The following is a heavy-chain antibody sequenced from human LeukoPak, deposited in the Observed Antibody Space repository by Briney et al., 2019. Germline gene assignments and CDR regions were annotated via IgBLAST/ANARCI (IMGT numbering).Heavy chain of an antibody. CDR3: VRAFNYDSSGYKPLYYFDY. V-gene: IGHV3-21*01. CDR1: GFTFSSYS. CDR2: ISSSSSYI. D-gene: IGHD3-22*01. J-gene: IGHJ4*02. Sequence: GGSLRLSCAASGFTFSSYSMNWVRQAPGKGLEWVSSISSSSSYIYYADSVKGRFTISRDNAKNSLYLQMNSLRAEDTAVYYCVRAFNYDSSGYKPLYYFDYWGQGTLVTVSS.